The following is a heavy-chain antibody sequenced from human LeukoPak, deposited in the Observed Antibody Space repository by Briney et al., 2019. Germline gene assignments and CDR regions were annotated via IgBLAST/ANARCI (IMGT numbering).Heavy chain of an antibody. CDR1: GFTFGDYA. J-gene: IGHJ3*02. Sequence: GGSLRLSCTASGFTFGDYAMSWVRQAPGKGLEGVGFIRSKAYGGTTEYAASVKGRFTISRDDSKSIAYLQMNSLKTEDTAVYYCTREEVRGNNAFAIWGQGTMVTVSS. V-gene: IGHV3-49*04. D-gene: IGHD3-10*01. CDR2: IRSKAYGGTT. CDR3: TREEVRGNNAFAI.